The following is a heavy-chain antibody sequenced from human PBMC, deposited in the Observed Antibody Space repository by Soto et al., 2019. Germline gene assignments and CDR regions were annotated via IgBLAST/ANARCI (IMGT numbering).Heavy chain of an antibody. CDR1: GFTFSSYA. D-gene: IGHD6-13*01. Sequence: GGSLRLSCAASGFTFSSYAMHWVRQAPGKGLEWVAVISYDGSNKYYADSVKGRFTISRDNSKNTLYLQMNSLRAEDTAVYYCAVWYSSSWYLDYWGQGTLVTVSS. V-gene: IGHV3-30-3*01. CDR2: ISYDGSNK. J-gene: IGHJ4*02. CDR3: AVWYSSSWYLDY.